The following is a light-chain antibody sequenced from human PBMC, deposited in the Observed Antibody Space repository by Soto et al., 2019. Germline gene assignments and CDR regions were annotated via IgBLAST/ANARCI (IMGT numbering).Light chain of an antibody. J-gene: IGKJ4*02. Sequence: EIVMTQSPATLSVSPGERATLSCRASQSVYSNLAWYQQKPGQAPRLLIYGASTRATGIPARFSGSGSGTEFTLTISSLQSEDFAVYYCQQYNSWPLTFGGGTKEEIK. CDR1: QSVYSN. V-gene: IGKV3-15*01. CDR3: QQYNSWPLT. CDR2: GAS.